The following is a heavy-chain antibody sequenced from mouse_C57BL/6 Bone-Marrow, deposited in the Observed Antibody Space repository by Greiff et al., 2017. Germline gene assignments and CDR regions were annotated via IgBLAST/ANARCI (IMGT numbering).Heavy chain of an antibody. Sequence: QVQLKESGPGLVAPSQSLSITCTVSGFSLTSYGVHWVRQPPGKGLEWLGVIWAGGSTNYNSALMCRLSISKDNSKSQVFLKMNSLQTDDTAMYYCAREGDYDRNWFAYWGQGTLVTVSA. CDR2: IWAGGST. CDR3: AREGDYDRNWFAY. V-gene: IGHV2-9*02. J-gene: IGHJ3*01. CDR1: GFSLTSYG. D-gene: IGHD2-4*01.